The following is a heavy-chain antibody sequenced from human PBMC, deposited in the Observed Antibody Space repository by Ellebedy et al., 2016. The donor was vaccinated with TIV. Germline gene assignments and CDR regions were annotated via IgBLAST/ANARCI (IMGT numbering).Heavy chain of an antibody. CDR1: GFSVNSYS. Sequence: GESLKISCAASGFSVNSYSMNWVRQAPGKGLEWVSYISIRSSTIYYTDSVKGRFTISRDNGKNSLFLQMNSLRDEDTAMYFCTLNWNDSPVGGLDVWGQGTTVTVSS. J-gene: IGHJ6*02. CDR3: TLNWNDSPVGGLDV. V-gene: IGHV3-48*02. CDR2: ISIRSSTI. D-gene: IGHD1-1*01.